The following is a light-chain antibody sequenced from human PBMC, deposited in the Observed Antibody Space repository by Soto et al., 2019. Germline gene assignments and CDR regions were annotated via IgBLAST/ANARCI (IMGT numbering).Light chain of an antibody. CDR2: SNN. CDR3: AAWDDSLNGWV. J-gene: IGLJ3*02. CDR1: SSNIGSNT. Sequence: QSVLTQPPSASGNPGQRVTISCSGSSSNIGSNTVNWYQQLTGTAPKLLIYSNNQRPSGVPDRFSGYKSGTSASLAISGLESEDEADYYCAAWDDSLNGWVLGGGTKLTVL. V-gene: IGLV1-44*01.